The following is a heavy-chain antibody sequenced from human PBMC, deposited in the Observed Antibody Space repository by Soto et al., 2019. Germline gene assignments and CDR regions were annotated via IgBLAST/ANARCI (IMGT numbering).Heavy chain of an antibody. Sequence: PSDTLTLTCAVSIGPINSNDSYWGWTRHPPGEGLEWIRNIDFNGESYYEPSPKIRFNKSKDTSKSHSSLTRTSVTAAETAVYYCAQMLVGATRLRHTHSDYWGQGILVTVS. D-gene: IGHD2-15*01. J-gene: IGHJ4*02. V-gene: IGHV4-39*02. CDR3: AQMLVGATRLRHTHSDY. CDR2: IDFNGES. CDR1: IGPINSNDSY.